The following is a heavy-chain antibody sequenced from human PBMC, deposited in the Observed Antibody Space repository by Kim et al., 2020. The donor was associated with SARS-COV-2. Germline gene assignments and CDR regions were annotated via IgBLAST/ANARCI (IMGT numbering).Heavy chain of an antibody. V-gene: IGHV3-23*01. Sequence: GGSLRLSCAASGFTLSSYAMSWVRQAPGKGLEWVSAISGSGGSTYYADSVKGRFTISRDNSKNTLYLQMNSLRAEDTAVYYCAKREEGYSYGYGYFDYWGQGTLVTVSS. CDR1: GFTLSSYA. CDR3: AKREEGYSYGYGYFDY. J-gene: IGHJ4*02. CDR2: ISGSGGST. D-gene: IGHD5-18*01.